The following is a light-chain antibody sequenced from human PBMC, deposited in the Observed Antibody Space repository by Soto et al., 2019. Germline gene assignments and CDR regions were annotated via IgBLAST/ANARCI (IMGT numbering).Light chain of an antibody. CDR3: EQYNNWPIN. CDR2: GAS. J-gene: IGKJ5*01. V-gene: IGKV3-15*01. CDR1: QSVSSS. Sequence: EIVLTHSPGTLSLSPVERGTLSCSSSQSVSSSFLAWYLQKPGQAPRLLIYGASTRATGVPARFSGSGSGTEFTLTISSLQSEDFAVYYCEQYNNWPINVGQGTRLEIK.